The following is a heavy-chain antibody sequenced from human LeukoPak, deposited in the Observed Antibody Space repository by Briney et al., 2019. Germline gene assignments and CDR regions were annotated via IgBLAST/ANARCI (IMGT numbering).Heavy chain of an antibody. V-gene: IGHV3-7*01. Sequence: PGGSLRLSCAASGFTFSSYWMNWVRQAPGKGLEWVAKIKQDGSEKYYVDSVKGRFTISRDNAKNSLYLQMNSLRAEDTAVYYCARVVPAAIDYYMDVWGKGTTVTVSS. CDR2: IKQDGSEK. CDR3: ARVVPAAIDYYMDV. D-gene: IGHD2-2*02. J-gene: IGHJ6*03. CDR1: GFTFSSYW.